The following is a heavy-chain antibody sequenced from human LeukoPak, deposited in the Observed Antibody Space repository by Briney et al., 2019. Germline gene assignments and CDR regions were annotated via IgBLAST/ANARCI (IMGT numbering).Heavy chain of an antibody. D-gene: IGHD3-22*01. CDR3: ARASEIKYYYESSGYPAYFDY. V-gene: IGHV4-39*07. CDR2: IYYSGST. CDR1: GGSITSSTHY. Sequence: PSETLSLTCVVSGGSITSSTHYWGWIRQPPGKGLEWIGSIYYSGSTNYNPSLKSRVTISVDTSKNQFSLKLSSVTAADTAVYYCARASEIKYYYESSGYPAYFDYWGQGTLVTVSS. J-gene: IGHJ4*02.